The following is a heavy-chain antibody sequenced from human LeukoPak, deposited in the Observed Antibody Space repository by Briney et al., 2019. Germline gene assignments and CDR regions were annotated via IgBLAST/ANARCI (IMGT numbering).Heavy chain of an antibody. J-gene: IGHJ4*02. V-gene: IGHV1-8*01. Sequence: ASVTVSCKASGYTFTSYDINWVRQPTGQGLEWMGWMNPNSGNTGYAQKFQGRVTMTRNTSISTAYMELNSLRAEDTAVYYCARYYYDSSGYFPIDYWGQGTLVTVSS. D-gene: IGHD3-22*01. CDR3: ARYYYDSSGYFPIDY. CDR1: GYTFTSYD. CDR2: MNPNSGNT.